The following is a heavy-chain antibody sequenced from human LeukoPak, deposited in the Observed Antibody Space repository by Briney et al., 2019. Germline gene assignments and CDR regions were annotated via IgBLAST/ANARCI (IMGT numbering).Heavy chain of an antibody. D-gene: IGHD5-12*01. CDR3: ARESYVDVVATIMDY. CDR1: GFTVSSNY. V-gene: IGHV3-66*01. CDR2: IYSGGST. Sequence: GGSLRLSCAASGFTVSSNYMNWVHQAPGKGLEWVSVIYSGGSTYYADSVKGRFTISRDSSKNTLYLQMNSLRAEDTAVYYCARESYVDVVATIMDYWGQGTLVTVSS. J-gene: IGHJ4*02.